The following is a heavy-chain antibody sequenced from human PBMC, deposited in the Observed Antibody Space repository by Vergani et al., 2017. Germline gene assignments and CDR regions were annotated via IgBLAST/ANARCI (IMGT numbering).Heavy chain of an antibody. CDR2: IYPGDSDT. CDR3: ARWMCSSGPYFDY. CDR1: GYSFTSYW. J-gene: IGHJ4*02. Sequence: EVQLVQSGAEVKKPGESLKISCKGSGYSFTSYWIGWVRQMPGKGLEWMGIIYPGDSDTRYSPSFQGQVTISADKSISTAYLKWSSLKASDTSMYYCARWMCSSGPYFDYWGQGTLVTVSA. V-gene: IGHV5-51*01. D-gene: IGHD6-19*01.